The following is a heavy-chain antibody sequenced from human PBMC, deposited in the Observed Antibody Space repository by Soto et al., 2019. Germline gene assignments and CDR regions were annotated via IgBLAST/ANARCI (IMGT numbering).Heavy chain of an antibody. CDR2: ISSSSSTI. V-gene: IGHV3-48*01. J-gene: IGHJ6*04. Sequence: GGSLRLSCAASGFTYRSYSMNWVRQAPGKGLEGVAYISSSSSTIYYADTVQGRFTISRDNAKNSLYLQMNSLRAEDKAVYYCARDYSRLDVWGKGDTVTVSS. CDR1: GFTYRSYS. CDR3: ARDYSRLDV. D-gene: IGHD2-15*01.